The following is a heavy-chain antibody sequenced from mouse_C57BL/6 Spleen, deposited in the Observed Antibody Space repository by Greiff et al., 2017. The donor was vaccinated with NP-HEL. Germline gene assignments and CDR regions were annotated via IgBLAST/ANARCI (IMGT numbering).Heavy chain of an antibody. J-gene: IGHJ2*01. CDR2: IDPSDSYT. CDR1: GYTFTSYW. Sequence: VQLQQPGAELVKPGASVKLSCKASGYTFTSYWMQWVKQRPGQGLEWIGEIDPSDSYTNYNQKFKGKATLTVDTSSSTAYMQLSSLTSEDSAVYYCARLFTTVVPFDYWGQGTTLTVSS. CDR3: ARLFTTVVPFDY. V-gene: IGHV1-50*01. D-gene: IGHD1-1*01.